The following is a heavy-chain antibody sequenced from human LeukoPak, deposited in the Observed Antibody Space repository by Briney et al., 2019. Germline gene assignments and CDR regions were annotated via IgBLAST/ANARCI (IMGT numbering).Heavy chain of an antibody. Sequence: GGSLRLSCAASGFTFSSYSMNWVRQAPGKGLEWVSSISSSSSYIYYADPVKGRFTISRDNAKNSLYLQMNSLRAEDTAVYYCARFNSSGSYFDYWGQGTLVTVSS. V-gene: IGHV3-21*01. D-gene: IGHD3-22*01. CDR2: ISSSSSYI. CDR3: ARFNSSGSYFDY. CDR1: GFTFSSYS. J-gene: IGHJ4*02.